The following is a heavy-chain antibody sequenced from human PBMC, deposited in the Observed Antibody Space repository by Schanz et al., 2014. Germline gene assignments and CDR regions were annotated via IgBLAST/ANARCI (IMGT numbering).Heavy chain of an antibody. J-gene: IGHJ3*02. CDR1: RIIFGTYS. Sequence: EVQVVESGGGLVQPGGSLRLSCTASRIIFGTYSMNWIRQTPKGLEWVSSINSRSNFIYYADSVKGRFTISRDNAKNSLYLQMNSLRAEYTAVYYCARAVAPIRADSFDIWGQGTMVAVSS. CDR3: ARAVAPIRADSFDI. V-gene: IGHV3-21*01. CDR2: INSRSNFI. D-gene: IGHD5-12*01.